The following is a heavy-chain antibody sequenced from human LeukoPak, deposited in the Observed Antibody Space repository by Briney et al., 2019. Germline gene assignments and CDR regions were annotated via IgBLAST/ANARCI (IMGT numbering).Heavy chain of an antibody. J-gene: IGHJ5*02. D-gene: IGHD5-24*01. Sequence: PSEALSLTCTVSGGSISSYYWSWIRQPPGKGLEWIGYIYYSGSTNYNPSLKSRVTISVDTSKNQFSLKLSSVTAADTAVYYCARVRRDGYRANWSDPWGQGTLVTVSS. V-gene: IGHV4-59*01. CDR3: ARVRRDGYRANWSDP. CDR1: GGSISSYY. CDR2: IYYSGST.